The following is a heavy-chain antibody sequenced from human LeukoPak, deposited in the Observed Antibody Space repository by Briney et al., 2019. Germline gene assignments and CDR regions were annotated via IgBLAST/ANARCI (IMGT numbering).Heavy chain of an antibody. CDR2: ISSSSSTI. V-gene: IGHV3-48*04. CDR1: GFTFSSYS. J-gene: IGHJ3*02. D-gene: IGHD1-26*01. CDR3: ATERSQNAFDI. Sequence: GGSLRLSCAASGFTFSSYSMNWVRQAPGKGLEWVSYISSSSSTIYYADSVKGRFTISRDNAKNSLYLQMNSLRAEDTAVYYCATERSQNAFDIWGQGTMVTVSS.